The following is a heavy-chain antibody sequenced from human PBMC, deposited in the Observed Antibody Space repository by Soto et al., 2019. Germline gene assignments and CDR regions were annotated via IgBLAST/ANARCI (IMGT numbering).Heavy chain of an antibody. CDR3: ARDFNYGSGSYGVDY. V-gene: IGHV1-18*01. CDR2: ISAYNGNT. Sequence: ASVKVSCKASGYTFTSYGISWVRQAPGQGLEWMGWISAYNGNTNYAQKLQGRVTMTTDTSTSTAYMELRSLRSDDTAVYYCARDFNYGSGSYGVDYWGQGTLVTVSS. J-gene: IGHJ4*02. CDR1: GYTFTSYG. D-gene: IGHD3-10*01.